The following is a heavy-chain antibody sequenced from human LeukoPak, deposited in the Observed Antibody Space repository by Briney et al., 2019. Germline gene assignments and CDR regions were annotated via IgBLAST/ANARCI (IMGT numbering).Heavy chain of an antibody. J-gene: IGHJ1*01. CDR2: INHSGST. CDR3: ARGILGYCSGGSCYSFPH. V-gene: IGHV4-34*01. CDR1: GGSFSGYY. Sequence: PSETLSLTCAVYGGSFSGYYWSWIRQPPGKGREWIGEINHSGSTNYNPSLKSRVTISVDTSKNQFSLKLSSVTAADTAVYYCARGILGYCSGGSCYSFPHWGQGTLVTVSS. D-gene: IGHD2-15*01.